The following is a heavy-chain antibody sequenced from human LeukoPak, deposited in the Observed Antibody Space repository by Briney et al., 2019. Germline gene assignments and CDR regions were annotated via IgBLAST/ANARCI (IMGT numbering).Heavy chain of an antibody. V-gene: IGHV4-59*01. CDR1: GGSISSYY. CDR2: IYYSGST. CDR3: ARWNGGADY. D-gene: IGHD3-16*01. J-gene: IGHJ4*02. Sequence: SETLSLTCTVSGGSISSYYWSWIRQPPGKGLEWIGYIYYSGSTNYNPSLKSRVTISVDTSKNQCSLKLSSVTAADTAVYYCARWNGGADYWGQGVPVTVSS.